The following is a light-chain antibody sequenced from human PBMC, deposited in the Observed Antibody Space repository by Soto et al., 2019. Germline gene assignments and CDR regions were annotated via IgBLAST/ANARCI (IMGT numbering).Light chain of an antibody. CDR2: EVS. CDR3: CSYTSISTSAV. J-gene: IGLJ2*01. CDR1: SSDIGDYTH. Sequence: QSVLTQPASVSGSPGQSITISCTGTSSDIGDYTHVSWYQQHPGKAPKLIIYEVSDRPSGVSNRFSGAKSGNTASLTISGLQTEDEDDYYRCSYTSISTSAVFGGGTKLTVL. V-gene: IGLV2-14*01.